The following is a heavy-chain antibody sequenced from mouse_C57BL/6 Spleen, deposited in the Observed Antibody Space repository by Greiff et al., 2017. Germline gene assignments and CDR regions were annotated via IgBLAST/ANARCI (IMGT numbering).Heavy chain of an antibody. CDR2: IDPSDSYT. J-gene: IGHJ4*01. V-gene: IGHV1-69*01. CDR1: GYTFTSYW. CDR3: ARGGSSYRAMDY. Sequence: VQLQQPGAELVMPGASVKLSCKASGYTFTSYWMHWVKQRPGQGLEWIGEIDPSDSYTNYNQKFKGKSTLTVDKSSSTAYMQLSSLTSEDSAVYYCARGGSSYRAMDYWGQGTSVTVSS. D-gene: IGHD1-1*01.